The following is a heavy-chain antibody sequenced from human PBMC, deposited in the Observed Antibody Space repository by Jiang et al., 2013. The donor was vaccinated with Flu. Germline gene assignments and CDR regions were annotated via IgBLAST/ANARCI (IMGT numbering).Heavy chain of an antibody. CDR2: IWHDGTNR. V-gene: IGHV3-30*02. CDR1: GFSFSYYR. Sequence: GVVQPGGSLRLSCAASGFSFSYYRMFWVRQAPGKGLEWVASIWHDGTNRNYADSVRGRFTISRDNSKNTLYMHINSLRPDDTAIYFCATLRGSAFDTYLMDSWGQGALVSVSS. D-gene: IGHD2-15*01. J-gene: IGHJ4*02. CDR3: ATLRGSAFDTYLMDS.